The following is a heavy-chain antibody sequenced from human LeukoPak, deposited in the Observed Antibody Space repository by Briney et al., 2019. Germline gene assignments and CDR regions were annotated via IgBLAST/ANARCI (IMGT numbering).Heavy chain of an antibody. CDR1: GFTFSSYA. CDR2: ISGSGGST. V-gene: IGHV3-23*01. J-gene: IGHJ1*01. Sequence: GPLRLSCAASGFTFSSYAMSWVRQAPGKGLEWVSAISGSGGSTYYADSVKGRFTISRDNSKNTLYLQMNSLRAEDAAMYYCAKDDDWGRFNHWGQGTLVTVSS. CDR3: AKDDDWGRFNH. D-gene: IGHD3-16*01.